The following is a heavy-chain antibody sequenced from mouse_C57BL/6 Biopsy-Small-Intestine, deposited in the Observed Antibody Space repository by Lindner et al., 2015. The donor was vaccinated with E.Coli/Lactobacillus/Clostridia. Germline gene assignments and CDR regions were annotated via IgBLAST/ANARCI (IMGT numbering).Heavy chain of an antibody. V-gene: IGHV1-72*04. CDR3: ARHFGVVKDYYYYYGMDL. CDR1: GYTFTGRY. CDR2: INPNSGGT. Sequence: SVKVSCKASGYTFTGRYIHWVRQAHGQGLEWMGWINPNSGGTKFAQKFEGRVTMARDTSISTAYLELRTLRSDDTAVYYCARHFGVVKDYYYYYGMDLWGQGTTVTVSS. J-gene: IGHJ4*01. D-gene: IGHD1-1*01.